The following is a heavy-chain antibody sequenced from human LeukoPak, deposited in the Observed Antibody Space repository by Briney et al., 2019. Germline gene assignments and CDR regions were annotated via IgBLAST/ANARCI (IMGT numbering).Heavy chain of an antibody. Sequence: GGSLRLSCAASGFTFSSYWMSWVRQAPGKGVKWVANIKQDGREKYYVDSVKGRFTISRDNSKNTLYLQMNSLRAEDTAVYYCARAIGIAATIPYWGQGTLVTVSS. CDR2: IKQDGREK. V-gene: IGHV3-7*03. D-gene: IGHD6-13*01. CDR1: GFTFSSYW. CDR3: ARAIGIAATIPY. J-gene: IGHJ4*02.